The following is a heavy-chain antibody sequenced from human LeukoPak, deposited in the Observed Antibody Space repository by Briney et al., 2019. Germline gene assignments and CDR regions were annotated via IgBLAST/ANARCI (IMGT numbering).Heavy chain of an antibody. D-gene: IGHD3-10*01. CDR3: AKEPSYYYGSGSRFDY. V-gene: IGHV3-13*01. CDR1: GFTFSSYD. Sequence: GGSLRLSCAASGFTFSSYDMHWVRQATGKGLEWVSAIGTAGDTYYPGSVKGRFTISRENAKNSLYLQMNSLRAGDTAVYYCAKEPSYYYGSGSRFDYWGQGTLVTVSS. J-gene: IGHJ4*02. CDR2: IGTAGDT.